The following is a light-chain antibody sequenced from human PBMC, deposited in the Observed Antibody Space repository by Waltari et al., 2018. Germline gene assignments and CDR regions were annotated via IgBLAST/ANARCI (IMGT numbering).Light chain of an antibody. CDR1: QSVLYSSNNKNY. CDR3: QQYYSTPPRT. CDR2: WAS. J-gene: IGKJ1*01. Sequence: DIVMTQSPDSLAVSLGERATINCKSSQSVLYSSNNKNYLHWYKQKPGQPPKLLIYWASTRESGVPDRFSGSGSGTDFTLTISSLQAEDVAVYYCQQYYSTPPRTFGQGTKVEIK. V-gene: IGKV4-1*01.